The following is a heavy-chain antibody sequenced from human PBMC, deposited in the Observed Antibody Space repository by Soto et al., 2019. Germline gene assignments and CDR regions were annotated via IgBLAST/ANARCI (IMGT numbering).Heavy chain of an antibody. D-gene: IGHD3-22*01. V-gene: IGHV1-8*01. J-gene: IGHJ4*02. CDR2: MNPNSGNT. CDR3: ARGPHYYDSSGYQPNDY. CDR1: GDTFTSND. Sequence: ASVKVSCKASGDTFTSNDINWVRQATGQGLEWMGWMNPNSGNTGYAQKFQGRVTMTRNTSISTAYMELSSLRSEDTAVYYCARGPHYYDSSGYQPNDYWGQGTLVTVSS.